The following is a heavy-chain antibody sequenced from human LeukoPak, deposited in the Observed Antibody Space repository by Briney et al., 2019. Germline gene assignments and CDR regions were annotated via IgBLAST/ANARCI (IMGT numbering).Heavy chain of an antibody. CDR3: ARGPYCSGATCYSQMFDR. CDR2: ISAYNGNT. J-gene: IGHJ5*02. CDR1: GYTFTSYG. V-gene: IGHV1-18*01. D-gene: IGHD2-15*01. Sequence: ASVKVSCKASGYTFTSYGITWVRQAPGQGLEWMGWISAYNGNTNYAQILQGRVTMTTDTSTSTAYMDLRSLRSDDTAVYYCARGPYCSGATCYSQMFDRWGQGTLVTVSS.